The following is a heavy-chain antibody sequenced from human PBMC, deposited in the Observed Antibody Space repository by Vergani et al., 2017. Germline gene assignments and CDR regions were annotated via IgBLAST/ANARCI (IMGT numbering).Heavy chain of an antibody. Sequence: EVQLLESGGGLVQPGGSLRLSCAASGFTFSSYAMSWVRQAPGKGLEWVSAISGSGGSTYYADSVKGRFTISRDNSKNTLYLQTNSLRAEDTSVYYCAKDPWGSGSFDDYYYYYGMDVWGQGTTVTVSS. J-gene: IGHJ6*02. D-gene: IGHD3-10*01. V-gene: IGHV3-23*01. CDR3: AKDPWGSGSFDDYYYYYGMDV. CDR1: GFTFSSYA. CDR2: ISGSGGST.